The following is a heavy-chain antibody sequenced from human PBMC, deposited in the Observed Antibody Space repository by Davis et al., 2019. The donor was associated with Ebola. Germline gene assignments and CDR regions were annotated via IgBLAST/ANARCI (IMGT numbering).Heavy chain of an antibody. D-gene: IGHD3-10*01. CDR1: GYSINRGFT. J-gene: IGHJ4*02. Sequence: MPSETLSLTCTVSGYSINRGFTWGWIRQPPGKGLEWIGSIYHSGSTNYSPSLKSRVTISADTSKNQFSLRLKSVTAADTAMYYCARADVLLWFGELSYWGQGTLVTVSS. V-gene: IGHV4-38-2*02. CDR2: IYHSGST. CDR3: ARADVLLWFGELSY.